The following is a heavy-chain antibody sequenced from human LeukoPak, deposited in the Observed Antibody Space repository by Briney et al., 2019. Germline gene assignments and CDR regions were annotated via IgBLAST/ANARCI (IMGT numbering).Heavy chain of an antibody. Sequence: ASVQVSCKASGHTFTGYYVYWVRQAPGQGLVWMGWMNPNVGGANFPQKFQGRVTVTSDPAISAAYMELRRLISDGTAVYYCARGVFGESLESWGQGTLVSVSS. CDR2: MNPNVGGA. CDR1: GHTFTGYY. D-gene: IGHD3-10*02. J-gene: IGHJ4*02. V-gene: IGHV1-2*02. CDR3: ARGVFGESLES.